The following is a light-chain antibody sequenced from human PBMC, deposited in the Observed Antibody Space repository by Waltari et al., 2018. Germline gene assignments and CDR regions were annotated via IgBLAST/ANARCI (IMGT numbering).Light chain of an antibody. J-gene: IGLJ3*02. CDR1: VNDVGVEDY. CDR2: VVV. CDR3: CSYAGTYTFV. V-gene: IGLV2-11*01. Sequence: QSALTQPHSVSASPGQSVTIPCSGSVNDVGVEDYVSWYQQLPGKDPKPILYVVVKRPSGVPSRVSGSKYGTTASLTIPSLQTDDEATYYCCSYAGTYTFVFGGGTKLTVL.